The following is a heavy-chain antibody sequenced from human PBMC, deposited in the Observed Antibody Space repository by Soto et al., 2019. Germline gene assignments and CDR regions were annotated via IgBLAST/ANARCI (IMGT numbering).Heavy chain of an antibody. CDR3: ARVGYCSSTSCYKAHYYGMDV. CDR1: GGSITGYY. J-gene: IGHJ6*02. Sequence: QVQLQESGPGLVKPSETLSLTCTVSGGSITGYYWSWIRQPAGKGLEWIGRIYTSGSTNYNPSLKSRVIMSVDTSKNQFSLKLNSVTAADTAVYYCARVGYCSSTSCYKAHYYGMDVWGQGTTVTVSS. CDR2: IYTSGST. D-gene: IGHD2-2*03. V-gene: IGHV4-4*07.